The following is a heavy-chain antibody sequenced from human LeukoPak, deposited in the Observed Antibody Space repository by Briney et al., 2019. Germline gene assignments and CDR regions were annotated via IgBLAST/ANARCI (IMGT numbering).Heavy chain of an antibody. J-gene: IGHJ4*02. V-gene: IGHV3-15*01. D-gene: IGHD6-19*01. CDR2: IKSKTDGGTT. CDR3: TTVIAVAGTDFDY. Sequence: PGGSLRLSCRASGFTFDNAWMSWVRQAPGKGLEWVGRIKSKTDGGTTDYAAPVKGRFTISRDDSKNTLYLQMNSLKTEDTAVYYCTTVIAVAGTDFDYWGQGTLVTVSS. CDR1: GFTFDNAW.